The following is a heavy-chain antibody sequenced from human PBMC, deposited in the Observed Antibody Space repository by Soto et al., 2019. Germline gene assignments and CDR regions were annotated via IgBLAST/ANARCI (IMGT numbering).Heavy chain of an antibody. Sequence: SETLSLTCNVSGGSISSDDYYWSWIRQPPGKGLEWIGYIYHSGSSYYNPSLQSRVTISIDTSKNQLSLKLSSVTAADSAVYYCVFSLPRGPGTSIDFRGPGLLVTLFS. CDR1: GGSISSDDYY. V-gene: IGHV4-30-4*01. CDR2: IYHSGSS. D-gene: IGHD3-10*01. CDR3: VFSLPRGPGTSIDF. J-gene: IGHJ4*02.